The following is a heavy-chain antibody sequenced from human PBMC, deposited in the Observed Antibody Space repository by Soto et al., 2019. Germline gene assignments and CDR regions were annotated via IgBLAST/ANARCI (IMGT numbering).Heavy chain of an antibody. D-gene: IGHD4-17*01. V-gene: IGHV3-48*01. Sequence: GGSLRLSCAASGFTFSSYSMNWVRQAPGKGLEWVSYISSSSSTIYYADSVKGRFTISRDNAKNSLYLQMNSLRAEDTAVYYCRAYDGDYETGDAFDIWGQGTMVTVSS. CDR1: GFTFSSYS. CDR2: ISSSSSTI. J-gene: IGHJ3*02. CDR3: RAYDGDYETGDAFDI.